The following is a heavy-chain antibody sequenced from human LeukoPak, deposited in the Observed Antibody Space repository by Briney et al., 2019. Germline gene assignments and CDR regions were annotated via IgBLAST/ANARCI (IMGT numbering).Heavy chain of an antibody. Sequence: PGRSLRLSCAASGFTFDDYAMHWVRQAPGKGLEWVSGISWNSGSIGYADSVKGRFTISRGNAKNSLYLQMNSLRAEDTALYYCAKVGSALGDDYWGQGTLVTVSS. CDR2: ISWNSGSI. D-gene: IGHD3-3*02. CDR3: AKVGSALGDDY. J-gene: IGHJ4*02. CDR1: GFTFDDYA. V-gene: IGHV3-9*01.